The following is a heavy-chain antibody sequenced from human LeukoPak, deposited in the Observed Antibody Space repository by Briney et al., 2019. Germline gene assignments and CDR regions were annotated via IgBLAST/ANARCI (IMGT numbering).Heavy chain of an antibody. D-gene: IGHD2-15*01. CDR1: GFTFSSYS. J-gene: IGHJ6*02. V-gene: IGHV3-21*01. CDR3: ARDSEGCFQNYGMDA. CDR2: ISSSSSYT. Sequence: GGSLRLSCAASGFTFSSYSMNWFRQAPGKGLQWVSSISSSSSYTYYADSVKGRFTISRDNAKNSLYLQTHSLRPEHTAVYSCARDSEGCFQNYGMDAWGQGTPVTVSS.